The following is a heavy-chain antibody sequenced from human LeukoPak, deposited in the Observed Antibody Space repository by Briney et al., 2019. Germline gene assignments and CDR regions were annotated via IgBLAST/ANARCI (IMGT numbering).Heavy chain of an antibody. CDR1: GGSISSTNW. CDR3: AWSYSSGWYGVYYFDY. Sequence: PSETLSLTCGVSGGSISSTNWWSWVRQPPGQGLEWIGEISLSGLTNYNPSLKSRVTMSLDKSKNHLSLNLTSVTAADTAVYYCAWSYSSGWYGVYYFDYWGQGTLVTVSS. D-gene: IGHD6-19*01. CDR2: ISLSGLT. J-gene: IGHJ4*02. V-gene: IGHV4-4*02.